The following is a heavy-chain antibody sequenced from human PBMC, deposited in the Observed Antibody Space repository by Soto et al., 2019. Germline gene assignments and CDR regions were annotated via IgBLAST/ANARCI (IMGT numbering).Heavy chain of an antibody. J-gene: IGHJ6*02. CDR3: ARNYDYVWGSYRLSYYYYGMDV. CDR1: GYTFTSSD. CDR2: MNPNSGNT. D-gene: IGHD3-16*02. V-gene: IGHV1-8*01. Sequence: ASVKVSCKASGYTFTSSDINWVRQATGQGLEWMRWMNPNSGNTGYAQKFQGRVTMTRNTSISTAYMELSSLRSEDTAVYYCARNYDYVWGSYRLSYYYYGMDVWGQGTTVTVSS.